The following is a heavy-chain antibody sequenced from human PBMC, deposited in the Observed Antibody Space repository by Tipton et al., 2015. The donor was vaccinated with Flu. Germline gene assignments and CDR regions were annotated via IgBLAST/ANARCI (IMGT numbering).Heavy chain of an antibody. CDR1: GGSISSGGYY. D-gene: IGHD3-22*01. CDR2: IYYSGST. V-gene: IGHV4-31*03. Sequence: TLSLTCTVSGGSISSGGYYWSWIRQHPGKGLEWIGYIYYSGSTYYNPSLKSRVTISVDTSRNQFSLKLSSVTAADTAVYYCARRPDYYDSSGYPATFDYWGQGTLVTVPS. J-gene: IGHJ4*02. CDR3: ARRPDYYDSSGYPATFDY.